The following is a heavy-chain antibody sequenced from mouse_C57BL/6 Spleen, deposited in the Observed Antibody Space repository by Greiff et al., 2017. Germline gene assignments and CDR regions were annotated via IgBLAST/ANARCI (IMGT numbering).Heavy chain of an antibody. D-gene: IGHD1-1*01. CDR3: AGLRYGGSKYYVAY. J-gene: IGHJ2*01. Sequence: QVQLQQPGAELVMPGASVTLSCKASGYTFTSYWMHWVKQRPGKGLEWIGEIDLSGSYTNYNQKLKGKSTLTVDKSSSTAYMQLSSLTSEDSAVYSCAGLRYGGSKYYVAYWGQGTTLTVSS. CDR1: GYTFTSYW. V-gene: IGHV1-69*01. CDR2: IDLSGSYT.